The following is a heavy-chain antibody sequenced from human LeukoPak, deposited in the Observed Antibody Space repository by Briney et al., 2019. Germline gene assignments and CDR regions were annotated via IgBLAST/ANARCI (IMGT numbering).Heavy chain of an antibody. V-gene: IGHV1-69*01. CDR1: GGTFSNYA. CDR2: IIPIFGTA. J-gene: IGHJ4*02. CDR3: ARGYSSGGSCSD. D-gene: IGHD2-15*01. Sequence: VQISSNASGGTFSNYAISWLRQAPGQGREWMGGIIPIFGTANYAQKFQGRVTITADESTSTAYMELSSLRYEDTAVYYCARGYSSGGSCSDWGQGNLVTVSS.